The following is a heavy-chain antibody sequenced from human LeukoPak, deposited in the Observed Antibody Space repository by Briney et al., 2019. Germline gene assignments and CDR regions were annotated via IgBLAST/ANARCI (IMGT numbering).Heavy chain of an antibody. V-gene: IGHV3-30*19. D-gene: IGHD5-12*01. CDR2: ISYDGSNK. Sequence: PGGSLRLSCAASGFTFSNYGMHWVRQAPGKGLEWVAVISYDGSNKYYADSVKGRFTISRDNSKNTLSLQMNSLRAEDTAVYYCAGGYSGYDPSYYYGMDVWGQGTTVTVSS. CDR3: AGGYSGYDPSYYYGMDV. CDR1: GFTFSNYG. J-gene: IGHJ6*02.